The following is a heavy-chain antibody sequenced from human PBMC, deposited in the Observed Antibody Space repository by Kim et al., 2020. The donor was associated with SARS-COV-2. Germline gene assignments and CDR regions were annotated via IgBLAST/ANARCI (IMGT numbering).Heavy chain of an antibody. J-gene: IGHJ4*02. CDR2: ISGITTST. Sequence: GGSLRLSCATSGFTFSTSAMSWVRQAPGKGLQWVSTISGITTSTYYADSVKGRFTISRDNSKNTLYLQMNSLRAEDTAVYYCANAKLAYFEYWGQGTLVT. CDR3: ANAKLAYFEY. CDR1: GFTFSTSA. D-gene: IGHD5-12*01. V-gene: IGHV3-23*01.